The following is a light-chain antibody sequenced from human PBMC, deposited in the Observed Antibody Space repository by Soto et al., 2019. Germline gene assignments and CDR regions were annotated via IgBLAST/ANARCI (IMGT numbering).Light chain of an antibody. V-gene: IGKV3-20*01. CDR1: QSISSIS. CDR2: GAS. Sequence: VLTQSPGTLSLSPGERATFSCGASQSISSISLAWYQHKPGQAPRLLIYGASSRATGIPHRFSGSGSGTDFTLTISRLEPEDCGVYYCQQYGGSPPYTFGQGTRLEIK. CDR3: QQYGGSPPYT. J-gene: IGKJ2*01.